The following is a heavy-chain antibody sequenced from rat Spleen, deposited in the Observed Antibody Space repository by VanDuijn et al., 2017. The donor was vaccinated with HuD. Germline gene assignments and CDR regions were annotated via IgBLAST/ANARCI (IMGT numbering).Heavy chain of an antibody. V-gene: IGHV5-19*01. CDR2: ITPSGLTT. CDR3: ATTPEGYVEY. J-gene: IGHJ2*01. Sequence: EVQLVESGGGLVLPGRSLKLSCATSGFSFSKYGMQWIRQTPTKGLQWVAAITPSGLTTHYRDSMKGRFTISRENAKATLYLQMHSLRSEDTATYYGATTPEGYVEYWGQGVMVTVSS. CDR1: GFSFSKYG. D-gene: IGHD1-11*01.